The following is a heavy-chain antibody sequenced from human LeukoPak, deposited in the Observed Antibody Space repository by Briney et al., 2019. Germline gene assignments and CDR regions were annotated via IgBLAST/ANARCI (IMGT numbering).Heavy chain of an antibody. CDR3: ARRMYYYDSSGYKGHAFDI. CDR1: GGSISSSSYY. CDR2: IYYSGST. J-gene: IGHJ3*02. D-gene: IGHD3-22*01. V-gene: IGHV4-39*01. Sequence: SETLSLTCTVSGGSISSSSYYWGWIRQPPGKGLEWIGSIYYSGSTYYNPSLKSRVTISVDTSKNQFSLKLSSVTAADTAVYYCARRMYYYDSSGYKGHAFDIWGQGTMVTVSS.